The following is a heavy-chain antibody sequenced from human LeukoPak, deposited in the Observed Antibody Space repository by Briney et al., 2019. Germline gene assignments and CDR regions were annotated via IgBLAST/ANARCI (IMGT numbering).Heavy chain of an antibody. D-gene: IGHD3-3*01. V-gene: IGHV4-59*12. CDR1: GFSFTNAW. Sequence: GSLRLSCAASGFSFTNAWMSWIRQPPGKGLEWIGYIYYSESTNYNPSLKSRVTISVDTSKNQFSLKLSSVTAADTAVYYCARGVRIFGVVISHHNWFDPWGQGTLVTVSS. CDR3: ARGVRIFGVVISHHNWFDP. CDR2: IYYSEST. J-gene: IGHJ5*02.